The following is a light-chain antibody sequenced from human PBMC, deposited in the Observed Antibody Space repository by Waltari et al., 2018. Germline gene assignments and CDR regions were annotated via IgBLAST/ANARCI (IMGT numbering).Light chain of an antibody. Sequence: QSALTQPASVSGSPGQSITISCTGTSSDVGGYNYVSWYQQHPGKAPKLMIYEVSNRASGASNRCSGSKAGNTASLTISGLQAEDEADYYCSSYTSSSTVVFGGGTKLTVL. V-gene: IGLV2-14*01. CDR3: SSYTSSSTVV. J-gene: IGLJ2*01. CDR1: SSDVGGYNY. CDR2: EVS.